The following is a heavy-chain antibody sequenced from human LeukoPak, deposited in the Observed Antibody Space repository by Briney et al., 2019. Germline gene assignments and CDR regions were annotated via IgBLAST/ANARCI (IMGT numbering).Heavy chain of an antibody. J-gene: IGHJ4*02. CDR1: GGSISSGDYS. D-gene: IGHD3-22*01. Sequence: SETLSLTCAVSGGSISSGDYSWSWIRQPPWEGLEWIGFIYNSGNTYYNPSLKSRVTLSVDTSKNQFSLNLSSVTAADTAVYYCARTAYDSSDFYRFDYWGQGTLVTVSS. CDR3: ARTAYDSSDFYRFDY. V-gene: IGHV4-30-4*07. CDR2: IYNSGNT.